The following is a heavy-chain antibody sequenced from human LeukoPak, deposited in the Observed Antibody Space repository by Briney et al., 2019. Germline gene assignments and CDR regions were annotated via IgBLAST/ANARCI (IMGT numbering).Heavy chain of an antibody. D-gene: IGHD4-11*01. V-gene: IGHV1-69*05. CDR2: IIPIFGTA. Sequence: SVKVSCKASGGTFSSYAISWVRQAPGQGLEWMGGIIPIFGTANYAQKFQGRVTITTDESTRPAYMELSSLRSEDTAVYYCARDHRATVTTHHWFDPWGQGTLVTVSP. J-gene: IGHJ5*02. CDR1: GGTFSSYA. CDR3: ARDHRATVTTHHWFDP.